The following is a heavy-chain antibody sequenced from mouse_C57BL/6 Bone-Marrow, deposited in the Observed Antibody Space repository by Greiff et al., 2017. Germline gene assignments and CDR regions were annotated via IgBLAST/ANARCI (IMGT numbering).Heavy chain of an antibody. J-gene: IGHJ2*01. CDR1: GFTFTDYY. CDR2: IRNKANGYTT. Sequence: EVKVEESGGGLVQPGGSLSLSCAASGFTFTDYYMSWVRQPPGKALEWLGFIRNKANGYTTEYSASVKGRFTISRDNSQSILYLQMNDLRAEDSATYYCAITPHSNYFFDYWGQGTTLPVSS. CDR3: AITPHSNYFFDY. V-gene: IGHV7-3*01. D-gene: IGHD2-5*01.